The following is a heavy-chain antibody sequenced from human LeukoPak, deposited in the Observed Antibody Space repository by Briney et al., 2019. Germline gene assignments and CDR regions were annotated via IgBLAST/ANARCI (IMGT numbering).Heavy chain of an antibody. CDR3: AKRDRPCSGDCSAPYYFDY. Sequence: GGSLRLSCAASGFTFSSNAMSWVRQAPGKGLEWVSIIYNDGATYYADSVKGRFTISRDNSKNTLYLQMNSLRAEDTAVYYCAKRDRPCSGDCSAPYYFDYWGQGTLVTVSS. D-gene: IGHD2-21*02. V-gene: IGHV3-66*01. CDR2: IYNDGAT. J-gene: IGHJ4*02. CDR1: GFTFSSNA.